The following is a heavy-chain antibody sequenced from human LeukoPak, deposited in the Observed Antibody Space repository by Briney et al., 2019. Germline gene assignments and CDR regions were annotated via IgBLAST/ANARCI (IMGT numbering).Heavy chain of an antibody. Sequence: PSETLSLTCTVSGGSISSSSYYWGWHRQPPGKGLEWIGSIYYSGSTYYSLSLKSRVTISVDTSKNQFSLKLSSVTAADTAVYYCAKLFDFSIDWGQGTLVTVSS. CDR3: AKLFDFSID. CDR1: GGSISSSSYY. CDR2: IYYSGST. J-gene: IGHJ4*02. D-gene: IGHD3-3*01. V-gene: IGHV4-39*01.